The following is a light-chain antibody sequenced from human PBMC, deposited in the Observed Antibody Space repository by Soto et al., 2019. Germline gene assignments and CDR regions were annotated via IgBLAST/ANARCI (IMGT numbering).Light chain of an antibody. J-gene: IGKJ1*01. Sequence: DIVMTKSPLSLPVTPGEPASISCRSSQSLLHSNGYNYLDWYLQKPGQSPQLLIYLGSNRASGVPDRCSGSGSGTDFTLKISRVEAEDVGVYYCMQALQTPLTFGQGTKVDIK. CDR1: QSLLHSNGYNY. CDR2: LGS. CDR3: MQALQTPLT. V-gene: IGKV2-28*01.